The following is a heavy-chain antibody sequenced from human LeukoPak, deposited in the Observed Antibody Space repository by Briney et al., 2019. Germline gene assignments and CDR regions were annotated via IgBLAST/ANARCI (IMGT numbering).Heavy chain of an antibody. V-gene: IGHV3-23*01. CDR1: GFTFSSYA. Sequence: GGSLGLSCAASGFTFSSYAMSWVRQAPGKGLEWVSAISGSGGSTYYADSVKGRFTISRDNSKNTLYLQMNSLRAEDTAVYYCAKTPLGDSSGYAEYFQHWGQGTLVTVSS. J-gene: IGHJ1*01. CDR2: ISGSGGST. CDR3: AKTPLGDSSGYAEYFQH. D-gene: IGHD3-22*01.